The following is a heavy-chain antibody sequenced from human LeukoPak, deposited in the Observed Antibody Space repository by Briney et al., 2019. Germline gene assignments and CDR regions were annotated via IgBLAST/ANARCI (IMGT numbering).Heavy chain of an antibody. J-gene: IGHJ4*02. CDR1: GFTFSHYW. Sequence: GGSLRHSCAASGFTFSHYWMHWVRQAPGKGLVWVSRIESDGGRTDYADSLKGRFTISRDNAKNTLYLEMNSPRAEDTALYYCARVGHCSSTICFTAYWGQGTLVTVSS. CDR3: ARVGHCSSTICFTAY. D-gene: IGHD2-2*01. V-gene: IGHV3-74*01. CDR2: IESDGGRT.